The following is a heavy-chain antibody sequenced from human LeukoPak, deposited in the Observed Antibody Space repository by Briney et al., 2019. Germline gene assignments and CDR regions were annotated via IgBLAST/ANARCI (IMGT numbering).Heavy chain of an antibody. J-gene: IGHJ6*02. CDR1: GGTFSNDG. Sequence: ASVKVSCKASGGTFSNDGISWVRQAPGQGLEWMGGIIPILTTPKYVQKFQGRVTISADESTSTAYMELSSLRAEDTALYYCARGAGFKSGRTIHFFGMDVWGQGTTVTVSS. CDR3: ARGAGFKSGRTIHFFGMDV. CDR2: IIPILTTP. V-gene: IGHV1-69*13. D-gene: IGHD2-21*01.